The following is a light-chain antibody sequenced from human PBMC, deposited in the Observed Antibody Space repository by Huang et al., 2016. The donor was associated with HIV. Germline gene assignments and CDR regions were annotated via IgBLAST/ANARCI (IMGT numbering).Light chain of an antibody. CDR2: GAS. J-gene: IGKJ1*01. CDR3: QHYGSSRT. Sequence: EIVLTQSPGTLSLSPGERATLSCRASQSVSSSYLAWYQQKPGQAPRRLIYGASSRATGIPDRFSGSGSGTDFTLTISRLEPEDFAVYYWQHYGSSRTFGHGTKVEIK. V-gene: IGKV3-20*01. CDR1: QSVSSSY.